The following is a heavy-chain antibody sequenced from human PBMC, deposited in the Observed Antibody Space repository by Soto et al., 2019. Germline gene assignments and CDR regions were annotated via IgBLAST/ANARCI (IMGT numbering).Heavy chain of an antibody. CDR2: IKQDGSKQ. J-gene: IGHJ5*02. Sequence: GGSLRLSCAASGVTFRNYWMSWVRQAQGKGLEWVANIKQDGSKQYYVDSVKGRFTISRDNAKNSLYLQMNSLRAEDTAVYYCAKDTVAGTVNWFDPWGQGTLVTVSS. CDR1: GVTFRNYW. CDR3: AKDTVAGTVNWFDP. V-gene: IGHV3-7*03. D-gene: IGHD6-19*01.